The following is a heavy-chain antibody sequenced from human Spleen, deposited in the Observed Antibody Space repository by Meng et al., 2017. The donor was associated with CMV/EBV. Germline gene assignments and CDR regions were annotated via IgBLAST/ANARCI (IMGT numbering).Heavy chain of an antibody. D-gene: IGHD3-3*01. CDR3: ARQPTGDFWSGYPYYFDY. Sequence: SISSRSYYWGWIRQPPGKGLEWIGSIYYSGNTYYNPSLKSRVTISVDTSKNQFSLKLSSVTAADTAVYYCARQPTGDFWSGYPYYFDYWGQGTLVTVSS. V-gene: IGHV4-39*01. CDR2: IYYSGNT. CDR1: SISSRSYY. J-gene: IGHJ4*02.